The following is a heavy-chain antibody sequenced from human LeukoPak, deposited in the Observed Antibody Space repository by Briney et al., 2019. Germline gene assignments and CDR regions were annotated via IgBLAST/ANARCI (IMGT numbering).Heavy chain of an antibody. CDR1: GYTFSTYY. Sequence: ASLKVSCKASGYTFSTYYMHWVRQAPGQGLEWMGVIDPSGGNTNYARTFQGRVTMTSDTSTSTVYMELSSLRSEDTAVYYCARGFCSGGSCYSYDYWGQGTLVTVSS. V-gene: IGHV1-46*01. J-gene: IGHJ4*02. CDR2: IDPSGGNT. CDR3: ARGFCSGGSCYSYDY. D-gene: IGHD2-15*01.